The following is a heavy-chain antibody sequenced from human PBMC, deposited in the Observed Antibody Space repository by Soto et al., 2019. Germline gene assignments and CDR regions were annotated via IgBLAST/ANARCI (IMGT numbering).Heavy chain of an antibody. J-gene: IGHJ4*02. D-gene: IGHD3-16*01. CDR3: ARRWGTTFDY. CDR2: IYYSGST. CDR1: GGSISSYY. V-gene: IGHV4-59*08. Sequence: QVQLQESGPGLMKPSETLSLTCTVSGGSISSYYWSWIRQPPGKGLEWIGYIYYSGSTNYNPSLKSRVTISVDTSKNQFSLKLSSVTAADTAVYYCARRWGTTFDYWGQGTLVTVSS.